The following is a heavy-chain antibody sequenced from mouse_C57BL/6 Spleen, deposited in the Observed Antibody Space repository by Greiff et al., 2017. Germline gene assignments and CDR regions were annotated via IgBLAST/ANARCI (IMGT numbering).Heavy chain of an antibody. J-gene: IGHJ3*01. CDR2: IYPSDSET. D-gene: IGHD2-5*01. Sequence: QVQLQQPGAELVRPGSSVKLSCKASGYTFTSYWMDWVKQRPGQGLEWIGNIYPSDSETHYNQKFKDKATLTVDKSSSTAYMQLSSLTSEDSAVHYCARSHYSNYDWFAYWGQGTLVTVSA. CDR1: GYTFTSYW. V-gene: IGHV1-61*01. CDR3: ARSHYSNYDWFAY.